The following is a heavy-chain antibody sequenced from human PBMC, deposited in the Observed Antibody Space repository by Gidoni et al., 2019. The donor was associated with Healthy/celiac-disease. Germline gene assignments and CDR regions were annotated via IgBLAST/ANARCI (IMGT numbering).Heavy chain of an antibody. V-gene: IGHV4-34*01. J-gene: IGHJ4*02. CDR2: INHSGST. CDR3: ARGTTGTTINY. CDR1: GGSFSGYY. D-gene: IGHD1-7*01. Sequence: QVQLQQWGAGLLKPSETLSLTCAVYGGSFSGYYWSWIRQPPGKGLEWIGEINHSGSTNYNPSLKSRVTISVDTSKNQFPLKLSSVTAADTAVYYCARGTTGTTINYWGQGTLVTVSS.